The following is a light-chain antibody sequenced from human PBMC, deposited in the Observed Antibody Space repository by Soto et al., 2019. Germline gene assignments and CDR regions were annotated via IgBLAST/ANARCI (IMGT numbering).Light chain of an antibody. Sequence: GDRVTITCRASQSISSWLAWFQQKPGKAPKLLIAQASYLESGVPSRFAGSESGTEFTLTISSLQPDDFATYSCQEYKTYSRTFGQGTKVEV. J-gene: IGKJ1*01. V-gene: IGKV1-5*03. CDR2: QAS. CDR1: QSISSW. CDR3: QEYKTYSRT.